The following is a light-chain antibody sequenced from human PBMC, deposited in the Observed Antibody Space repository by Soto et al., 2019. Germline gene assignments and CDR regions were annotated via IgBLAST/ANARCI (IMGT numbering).Light chain of an antibody. Sequence: DIRMTRSPSSLSESXGDRHSITXXASQSISSWLAWYQQKPGKVLKLLIYKASSLESGVPSRFSGSGSGTEFTLTISSLQPDDFATYYCQQYNIYPLTFGGGTKVDIK. J-gene: IGKJ4*01. CDR1: QSISSW. CDR3: QQYNIYPLT. V-gene: IGKV1-5*03. CDR2: KAS.